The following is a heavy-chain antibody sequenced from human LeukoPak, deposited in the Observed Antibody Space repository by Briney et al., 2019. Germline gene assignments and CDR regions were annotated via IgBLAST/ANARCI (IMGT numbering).Heavy chain of an antibody. CDR3: ARDLTIFGVVEGSYMDV. Sequence: ASVEVSCKASGYTFTSYYMHWVRQAPGQGLEWMGIINPSGGSTSYAQKFQGRVTMTRDTSTSTVYMELSSLRSEDTAVYYCARDLTIFGVVEGSYMDVWGQGTTVTVSS. J-gene: IGHJ6*02. CDR2: INPSGGST. D-gene: IGHD3-3*01. V-gene: IGHV1-46*01. CDR1: GYTFTSYY.